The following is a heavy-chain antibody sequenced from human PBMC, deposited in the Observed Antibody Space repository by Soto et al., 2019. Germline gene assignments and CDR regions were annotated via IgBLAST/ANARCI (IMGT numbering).Heavy chain of an antibody. J-gene: IGHJ4*02. CDR3: AKATGERYPGSRVFDF. CDR2: ITNSGGSS. V-gene: IGHV3-23*01. Sequence: GGSLRLSCVASGFTFSNYAMTWVRQAPGEGLEWVSVITNSGGSSLHADSVKGRFTISRDNSKNTLYLQMNSLRAEDTAIYYCAKATGERYPGSRVFDFWGLGTRVTVSS. D-gene: IGHD3-10*01. CDR1: GFTFSNYA.